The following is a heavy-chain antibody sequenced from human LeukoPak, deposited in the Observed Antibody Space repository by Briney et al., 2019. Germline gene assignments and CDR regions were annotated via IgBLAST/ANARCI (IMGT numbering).Heavy chain of an antibody. CDR2: IRSRGGTI. Sequence: GGSLRLSCAASGFTFSSYSMNWVRQAPGKGLEWVSYIRSRGGTIYYADSVKGRFTISRDNAKNSLYLQMNSLRAEDTAVYYCARDFGRWFLDYWGQGTLVTVSS. CDR3: ARDFGRWFLDY. CDR1: GFTFSSYS. V-gene: IGHV3-48*04. J-gene: IGHJ4*02. D-gene: IGHD4-23*01.